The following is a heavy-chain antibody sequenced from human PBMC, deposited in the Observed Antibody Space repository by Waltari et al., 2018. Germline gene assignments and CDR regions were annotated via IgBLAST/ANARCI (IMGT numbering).Heavy chain of an antibody. CDR2: IIPILGIA. Sequence: QVPLVQSGAEVKKPGSSVKVSCKASGGTFSSYAISWVRQGPGQGREWMGCIIPILGIANDARKFKGRVTITADKATSTAYMELSSLRSEDTAVYYCARGRSPTAGWFDPWGQGTLVTVSS. CDR3: ARGRSPTAGWFDP. J-gene: IGHJ5*02. CDR1: GGTFSSYA. V-gene: IGHV1-69*10.